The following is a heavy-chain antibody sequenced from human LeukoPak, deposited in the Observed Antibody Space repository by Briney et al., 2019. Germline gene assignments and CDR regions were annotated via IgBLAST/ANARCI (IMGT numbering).Heavy chain of an antibody. CDR2: ISSGSRTI. J-gene: IGHJ4*02. Sequence: PGGSLRLSCAASGFTFSNYGMNWVRQAPGKGLEWVSYISSGSRTINYADSVKGRFTVSRDKAKNSLYLQMNSLRAEDTAVYYCARGGSSRPDYWGRGTLVTVSS. CDR1: GFTFSNYG. CDR3: ARGGSSRPDY. V-gene: IGHV3-48*01.